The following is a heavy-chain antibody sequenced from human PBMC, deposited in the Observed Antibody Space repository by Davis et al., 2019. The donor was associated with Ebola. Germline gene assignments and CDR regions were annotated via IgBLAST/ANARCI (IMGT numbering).Heavy chain of an antibody. CDR2: IYYSGST. J-gene: IGHJ4*02. Sequence: PSETLSLTCTVSGGSISSSSYYWGWIRQPPGKGLEWIGSIYYSGSTYYNPSLKSRVTISVDTSKNQFSLKLSSVTAADTAVYYCARESRWPQDYDYWGQGTLVTVSS. V-gene: IGHV4-39*02. CDR3: ARESRWPQDYDY. CDR1: GGSISSSSYY. D-gene: IGHD5-24*01.